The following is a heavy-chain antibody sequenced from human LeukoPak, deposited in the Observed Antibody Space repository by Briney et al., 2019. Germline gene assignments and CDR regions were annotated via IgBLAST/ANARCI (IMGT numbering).Heavy chain of an antibody. Sequence: PSETLSLTCTVSGGSISSSSYYWGWIRQPPGKGLEWIGSIYYSGSTYYNPSLKSRVTISVDTSKNQFSLKLSSVTAADTAVYYCARRPPGYQPFDYWGQGTLVTVSS. J-gene: IGHJ4*02. CDR3: ARRPPGYQPFDY. D-gene: IGHD2-2*01. V-gene: IGHV4-39*01. CDR2: IYYSGST. CDR1: GGSISSSSYY.